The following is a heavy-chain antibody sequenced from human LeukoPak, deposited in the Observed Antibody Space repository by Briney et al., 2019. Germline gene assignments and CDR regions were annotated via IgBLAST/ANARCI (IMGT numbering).Heavy chain of an antibody. CDR2: ISAYNGNT. D-gene: IGHD3-22*01. CDR3: ARENYYDSSGYPDY. V-gene: IGHV1-18*01. J-gene: IGHJ4*02. Sequence: ASVKVSCTASGYTFTSYGISWVRQAPGQGLEWMGWISAYNGNTNYAQKLQGRVTMTTDTSTSTAYMELRSLRSDDTAVYYCARENYYDSSGYPDYWGQGTLVTVSS. CDR1: GYTFTSYG.